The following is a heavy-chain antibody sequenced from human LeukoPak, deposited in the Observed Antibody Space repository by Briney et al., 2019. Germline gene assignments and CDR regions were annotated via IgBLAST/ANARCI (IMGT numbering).Heavy chain of an antibody. D-gene: IGHD6-19*01. Sequence: GESLKISCKGSGYTFNSYWIGWGRQMPGAGLEWMGIIYPSDSDTRYSPSFQGQVTIAADKSISTVYLQWSSLKASDSAMYYCARRYGSALYGVFDYWGQGTLVIVSS. V-gene: IGHV5-51*01. CDR3: ARRYGSALYGVFDY. CDR2: IYPSDSDT. CDR1: GYTFNSYW. J-gene: IGHJ4*02.